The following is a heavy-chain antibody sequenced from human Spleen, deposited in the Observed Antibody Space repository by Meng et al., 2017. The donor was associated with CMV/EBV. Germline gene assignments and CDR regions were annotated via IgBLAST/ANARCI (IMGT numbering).Heavy chain of an antibody. CDR2: INGDGSST. J-gene: IGHJ4*02. D-gene: IGHD3-3*01. Sequence: WEDSGFMFSNYWMDWVRQVPGKGLVWVSHINGDGSSTNYADSVEGRFTVSRDNAKNTLFLQMNSLRAEDTAMYYCAKHTDRYDYSFDSWGQGTLVTVSS. CDR3: AKHTDRYDYSFDS. CDR1: GFMFSNYW. V-gene: IGHV3-74*01.